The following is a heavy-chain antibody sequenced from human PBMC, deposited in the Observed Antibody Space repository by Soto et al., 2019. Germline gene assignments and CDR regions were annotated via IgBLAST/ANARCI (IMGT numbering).Heavy chain of an antibody. V-gene: IGHV3-15*01. Sequence: GGSLRLSCAASGFTFSNAWMSWVRQAPGKGLEWVGRIKSKTDGGTTDYAAPVKGRFTISRDDSKNTLYLQMNSLKTEDTAVYYCTTVESMVQGYYYYYMDVWGKGTTVTVSS. D-gene: IGHD3-10*01. CDR3: TTVESMVQGYYYYYMDV. CDR2: IKSKTDGGTT. J-gene: IGHJ6*03. CDR1: GFTFSNAW.